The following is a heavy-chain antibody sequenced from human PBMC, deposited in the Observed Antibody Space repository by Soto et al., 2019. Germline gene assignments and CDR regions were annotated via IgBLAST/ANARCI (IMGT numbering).Heavy chain of an antibody. J-gene: IGHJ6*02. CDR3: ARYYYDSSGYSNYYYYGMDV. CDR1: GGSISSGDYY. Sequence: SETLSLTCTVSGGSISSGDYYWSWIRQPPGKGLEWIGYIYYSGSTYYNPSLKSRVTISVDTSMNQFSLKLSSVTAADTAVYYCARYYYDSSGYSNYYYYGMDVWGQGTTVTVSS. D-gene: IGHD3-22*01. V-gene: IGHV4-30-4*01. CDR2: IYYSGST.